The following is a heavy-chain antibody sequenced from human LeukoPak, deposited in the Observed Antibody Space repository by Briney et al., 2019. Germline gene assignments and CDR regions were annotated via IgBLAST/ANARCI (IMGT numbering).Heavy chain of an antibody. CDR1: GFTFSSYS. CDR2: ISSSSSYI. Sequence: GGSLRLSCAASGFTFSSYSMNWVRQAPGKGLEWVSSISSSSSYIYYADSVKGRFTISRDNAKNSLYLQMNSLRAEDTAVYYCARGGGYYDSSDYDAFDIWGQGTMVTVSS. J-gene: IGHJ3*02. V-gene: IGHV3-21*01. CDR3: ARGGGYYDSSDYDAFDI. D-gene: IGHD3-22*01.